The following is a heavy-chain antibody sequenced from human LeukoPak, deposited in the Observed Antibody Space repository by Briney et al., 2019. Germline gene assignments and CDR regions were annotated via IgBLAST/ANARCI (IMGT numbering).Heavy chain of an antibody. J-gene: IGHJ4*02. CDR2: ISGSGGST. CDR1: GFTFSSYA. D-gene: IGHD5-18*01. Sequence: GGSLRLSCAASGFTFSSYAMSWVHQAPGKGLEWVSAISGSGGSTYYADSVKGRFTISRDNSKNTLYLQMNSLRAEDTAVYYCAKVPSTWVDTAMVYFDYWGQGTLVTVSS. CDR3: AKVPSTWVDTAMVYFDY. V-gene: IGHV3-23*01.